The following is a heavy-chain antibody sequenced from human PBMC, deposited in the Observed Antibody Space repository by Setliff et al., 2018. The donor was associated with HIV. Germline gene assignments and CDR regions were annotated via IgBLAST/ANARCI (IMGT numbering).Heavy chain of an antibody. Sequence: SETLSLTCTVSGDSITSGGYSWTWIRQPPGKALEWVGYIYYSGRTSHSGSTYYNPSVASRITISGDTSKNQFSLKLSSVTAADTAVYYCATHVLQFLEWLSHFDYWGQGTLVTVSS. V-gene: IGHV4-31*03. CDR2: IYYSGRTSHSGST. CDR3: ATHVLQFLEWLSHFDY. J-gene: IGHJ4*02. CDR1: GDSITSGGYS. D-gene: IGHD3-3*01.